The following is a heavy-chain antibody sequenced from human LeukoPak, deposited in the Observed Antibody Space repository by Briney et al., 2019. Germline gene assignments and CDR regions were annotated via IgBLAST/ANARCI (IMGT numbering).Heavy chain of an antibody. CDR3: ARHCSGGSCYA. D-gene: IGHD2-15*01. CDR1: GFTFSSYS. V-gene: IGHV3-21*01. Sequence: GGSLRLSCAAPGFTFSSYSMNWVRQAPGKGLEWVSSISSSSSYIYYADSVKGRFTISRDNAKNSLYLQMNSLRAEDTAVYYCARHCSGGSCYAWGQGTLVTVSS. J-gene: IGHJ5*02. CDR2: ISSSSSYI.